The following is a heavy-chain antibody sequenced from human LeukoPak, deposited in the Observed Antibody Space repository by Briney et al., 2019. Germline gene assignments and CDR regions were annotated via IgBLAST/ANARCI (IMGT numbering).Heavy chain of an antibody. Sequence: PGGSLRLSCAASGFTFSTYDMQWVRQAPGKGLEWVSGINRSGRTYYTDSVKGRFTISRDNSKNTLYPQMNSLRAEDTAVYYCAKGGYFAFETWGQGTMVAVSS. CDR2: INRSGRT. CDR1: GFTFSTYD. V-gene: IGHV3-23*01. D-gene: IGHD2-2*03. J-gene: IGHJ3*02. CDR3: AKGGYFAFET.